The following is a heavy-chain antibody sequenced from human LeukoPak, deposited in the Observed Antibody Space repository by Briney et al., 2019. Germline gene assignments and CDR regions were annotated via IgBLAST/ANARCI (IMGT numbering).Heavy chain of an antibody. V-gene: IGHV3-23*01. Sequence: PGGSLRLSCAASGFTFDTYAVNWVRQAPGKGLEWVSTISGSGGSTYYADSVKGRFTISRDNAKNSLYLQMNSLGAEDTAVYYCARVPVGIVGGPFDYWGQGTLVTVSS. CDR2: ISGSGGST. D-gene: IGHD1-26*01. CDR3: ARVPVGIVGGPFDY. CDR1: GFTFDTYA. J-gene: IGHJ4*02.